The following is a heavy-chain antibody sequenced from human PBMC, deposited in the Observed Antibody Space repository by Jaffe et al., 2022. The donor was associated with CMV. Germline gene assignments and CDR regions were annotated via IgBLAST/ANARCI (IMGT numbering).Heavy chain of an antibody. D-gene: IGHD3-22*01. CDR1: GFTFSSYS. J-gene: IGHJ3*02. V-gene: IGHV3-21*01. Sequence: EVQLVESGGGLVKPGGSLRLSCAASGFTFSSYSMNWVRQAPGKGLEWVSSISSSSSYIYYADSVKGRFTISRDNAKNSLYLQMNSLRAEDTAVYYCARDRYYYDSSGYFAFDIWGQGTMVTVSS. CDR2: ISSSSSYI. CDR3: ARDRYYYDSSGYFAFDI.